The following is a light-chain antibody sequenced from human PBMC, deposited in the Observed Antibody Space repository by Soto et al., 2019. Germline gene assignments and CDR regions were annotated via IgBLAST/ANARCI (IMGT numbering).Light chain of an antibody. CDR3: QQCGTSSRT. CDR1: QSVSSSC. V-gene: IGKV3-20*01. Sequence: EIVLTQSPGTLSLSPGERATLSCRASQSVSSSCLAWYQQKPGQAPRHLIYGASSRATGIPDRFSGSGSGTDVSLTINSLEPEDFSVYYCQQCGTSSRTFGQGPKVEL. J-gene: IGKJ1*01. CDR2: GAS.